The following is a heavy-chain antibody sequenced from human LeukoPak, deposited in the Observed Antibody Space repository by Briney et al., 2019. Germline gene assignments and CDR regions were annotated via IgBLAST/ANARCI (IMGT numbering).Heavy chain of an antibody. D-gene: IGHD3-3*01. CDR3: ARDGVGHYYYYYMDV. J-gene: IGHJ6*03. V-gene: IGHV3-21*04. CDR2: ISSSSSYI. CDR1: GFTFSSYS. Sequence: GGSLRLSCAASGFTFSSYSMNWVRQAPGKGLEWVSSISSSSSYIYYADSVKGRFTISRDNAKNSLYLQMNSLRAEDTAVYYCARDGVGHYYYYYMDVWGKGTTVTISS.